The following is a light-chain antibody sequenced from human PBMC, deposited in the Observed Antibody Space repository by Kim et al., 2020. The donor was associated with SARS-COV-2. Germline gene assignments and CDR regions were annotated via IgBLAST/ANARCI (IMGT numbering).Light chain of an antibody. CDR1: KY. V-gene: IGLV2-14*04. J-gene: IGLJ1*01. Sequence: KYVSWNRQHPGKAPALMFYAIPARPSGVSDRFSGSKSGNTASLTLSGLQAEDEADYYCSSYTPTATYVFGTGTKVTVL. CDR3: SSYTPTATYV. CDR2: AIP.